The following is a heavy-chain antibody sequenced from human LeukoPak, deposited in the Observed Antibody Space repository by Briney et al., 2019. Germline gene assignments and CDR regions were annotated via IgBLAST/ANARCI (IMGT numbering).Heavy chain of an antibody. D-gene: IGHD3-22*01. V-gene: IGHV3-49*04. J-gene: IGHJ4*02. CDR1: GFTFGDYA. CDR3: TRSPYYYDSSGYY. CDR2: IRSIAYGGTT. Sequence: GGSLRLSCTASGFTFGDYAMSWVRQAPGKGLEWVVFIRSIAYGGTTEYAASVKGRFTISRDDSKSIAYLQMNSLKTEDTAVYYCTRSPYYYDSSGYYWGQGALVTVSS.